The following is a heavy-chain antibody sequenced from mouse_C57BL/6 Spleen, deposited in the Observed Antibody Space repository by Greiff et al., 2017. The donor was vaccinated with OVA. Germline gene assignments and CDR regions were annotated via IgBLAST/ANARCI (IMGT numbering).Heavy chain of an antibody. J-gene: IGHJ3*01. CDR1: GYTFTDYY. Sequence: EVQLQQSGPVLVKPGASVKMSCKASGYTFTDYYMNWVKQSHGKSLEWIGVINPYNGGTSYNQKFKGKATLTVDKSSSTAYMELNSLTSEDSAVYYCAREGPHYYGSSYRFAYWGQGTLVTVSA. V-gene: IGHV1-19*01. CDR2: INPYNGGT. CDR3: AREGPHYYGSSYRFAY. D-gene: IGHD1-1*01.